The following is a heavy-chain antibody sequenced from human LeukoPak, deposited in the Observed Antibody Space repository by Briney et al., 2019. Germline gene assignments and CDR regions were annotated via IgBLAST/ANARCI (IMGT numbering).Heavy chain of an antibody. CDR2: IDVTGKKI. J-gene: IGHJ4*02. CDR1: GFALSGFE. V-gene: IGHV3-48*03. Sequence: GGSLRLSCAASGFALSGFEMNWVRQAPGKGPEWIAYIDVTGKKIRYADSVKGRFTISRDNANSSVYLQMNSLRVDDTAVYYCARENYVRGYDYWGQGTLVTVSS. D-gene: IGHD3-16*01. CDR3: ARENYVRGYDY.